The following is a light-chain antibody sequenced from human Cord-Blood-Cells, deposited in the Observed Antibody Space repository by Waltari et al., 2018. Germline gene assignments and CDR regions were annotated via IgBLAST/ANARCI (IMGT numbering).Light chain of an antibody. CDR2: QDS. Sequence: YELTQPPSVSVSPGQTSSITCSGANLGDKYACWYQQKPGQSPVLVIYQDSKRPSGIPERFSGSNSGNTATLTISGTQAMDEADYYCQAWDSSTVVFGGGTKLTVL. CDR1: NLGDKY. CDR3: QAWDSSTVV. J-gene: IGLJ2*01. V-gene: IGLV3-1*01.